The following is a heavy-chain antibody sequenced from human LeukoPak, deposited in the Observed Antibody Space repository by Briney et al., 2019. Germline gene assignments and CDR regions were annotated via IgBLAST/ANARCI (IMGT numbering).Heavy chain of an antibody. V-gene: IGHV3-7*01. CDR3: ARYNMDV. CDR1: GFTFSSYA. Sequence: GGSLRLSCAASGFTFSSYAMSWVRQAPGKGLEWVANIKEDGSEKYYVDSVKGRFTVSRDNAENSLYLQMNSLRAEDTGVYYCARYNMDVWGQGTTVTVSS. D-gene: IGHD1-14*01. CDR2: IKEDGSEK. J-gene: IGHJ6*02.